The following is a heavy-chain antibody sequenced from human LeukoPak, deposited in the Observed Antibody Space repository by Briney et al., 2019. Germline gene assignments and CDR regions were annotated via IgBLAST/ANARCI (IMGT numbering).Heavy chain of an antibody. CDR2: IYYTGNT. D-gene: IGHD2-15*01. CDR3: VRHSRVVAFDY. Sequence: SETLSLTCTVPGVSISNHYSSWIRQPPGKGLEWIGYIYYTGNTNYNPSLKSRVTISEDISKNQVSLRLTSVTAADTAVYYCVRHSRVVAFDYWGQGNLVTVSS. J-gene: IGHJ4*02. V-gene: IGHV4-59*08. CDR1: GVSISNHY.